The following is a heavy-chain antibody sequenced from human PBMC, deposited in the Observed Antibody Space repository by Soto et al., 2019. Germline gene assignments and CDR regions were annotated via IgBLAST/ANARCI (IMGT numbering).Heavy chain of an antibody. V-gene: IGHV3-66*01. CDR3: ARGFGELSDNWFDP. J-gene: IGHJ5*02. CDR2: IYSGGST. CDR1: GFTVSSNY. D-gene: IGHD3-10*01. Sequence: GGSLRLSCAASGFTVSSNYMSWVRQAPGKGLEWVSVIYSGGSTYYADSVKGRFTISRHNSKNTLYLQMNSLRAEDTAVYYCARGFGELSDNWFDPWGQGTLVTVSP.